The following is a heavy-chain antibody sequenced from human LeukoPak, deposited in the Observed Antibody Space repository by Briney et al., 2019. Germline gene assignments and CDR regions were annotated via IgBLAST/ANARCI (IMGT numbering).Heavy chain of an antibody. CDR1: GGSITSSHSY. Sequence: SETLSLTCTVSGGSITSSHSYWGWIRQPPGKGLEWIGSIHYSGITYYTPSLKSRVTISVDTSKNQFSLKLTSVTAADTAMYYCVATALEYFDLWGRGTLVSVSS. V-gene: IGHV4-39*07. CDR2: IHYSGIT. J-gene: IGHJ2*01. D-gene: IGHD1-1*01. CDR3: VATALEYFDL.